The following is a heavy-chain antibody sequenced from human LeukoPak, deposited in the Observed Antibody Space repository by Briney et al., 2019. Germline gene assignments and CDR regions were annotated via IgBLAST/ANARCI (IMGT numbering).Heavy chain of an antibody. D-gene: IGHD5-18*01. J-gene: IGHJ3*01. CDR1: GFTFYSYA. CDR3: AKGALRGYSAPGVFDF. CDR2: ISGSGGTT. Sequence: PGVSLRLSCAASGFTFYSYAMTWVRQAPGKGLEWVASISGSGGTTYYADSVKGRFTISRDDSRNRVYLRMYSLRGEDTAIYYCAKGALRGYSAPGVFDFWGQGTMVTVSS. V-gene: IGHV3-23*01.